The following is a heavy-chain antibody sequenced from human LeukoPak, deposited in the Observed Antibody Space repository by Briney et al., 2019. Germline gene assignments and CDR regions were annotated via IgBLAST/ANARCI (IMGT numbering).Heavy chain of an antibody. CDR1: GFIFSAST. V-gene: IGHV3-73*01. J-gene: IGHJ4*02. CDR3: ASASYGDSESSIDY. CDR2: IRTKANGYAT. D-gene: IGHD4-17*01. Sequence: GGSLRLSCAASGFIFSASTIHWVRQASGKGLEWVGRIRTKANGYATVSAASVKGRFIISRDDSKNTAYLQMNSLKTEDTALHYCASASYGDSESSIDYWGQGTLVTVSS.